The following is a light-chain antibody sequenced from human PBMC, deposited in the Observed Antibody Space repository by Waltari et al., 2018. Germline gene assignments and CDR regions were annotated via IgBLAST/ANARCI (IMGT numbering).Light chain of an antibody. CDR1: SSNIGSNT. Sequence: QSVLTQPPSASGTPGQRVTISCSGSSSNIGSNTVNWYQQLPGTAPKLLICSNNQRPAGVPDRCSGSTCGTSASLASSGLQSEDEADYYCAAWDDSLNGWVFGGGTKLTVL. CDR2: SNN. V-gene: IGLV1-44*01. CDR3: AAWDDSLNGWV. J-gene: IGLJ3*02.